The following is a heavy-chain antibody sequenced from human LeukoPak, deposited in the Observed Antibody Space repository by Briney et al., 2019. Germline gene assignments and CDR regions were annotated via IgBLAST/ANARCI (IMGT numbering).Heavy chain of an antibody. CDR3: ARIFRYQLVDYYALDV. CDR1: GLTFSDYA. D-gene: IGHD2-2*01. CDR2: ISSSSVYI. V-gene: IGHV3-21*01. Sequence: GGSLRLSCAASGLTFSDYAMDWVRQAPGKGLEWVSAISSSSVYIYYADSVKGRFTISRDNAKNSVSLQMNSLRAEDTAVYYCARIFRYQLVDYYALDVWGQGTTVTVSS. J-gene: IGHJ6*02.